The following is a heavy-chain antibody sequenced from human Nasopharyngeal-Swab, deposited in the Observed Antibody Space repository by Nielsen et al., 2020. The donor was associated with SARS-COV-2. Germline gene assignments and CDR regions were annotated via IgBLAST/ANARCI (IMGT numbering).Heavy chain of an antibody. V-gene: IGHV2-5*02. CDR1: GFSLSTSGGG. CDR2: IYWDDDK. Sequence: SGPTLVKPPQTLTLTCTFSGFSLSTSGGGVGWIRQPPGKALEWLALIYWDDDKRYSPSLKSRLTITKDTSKNQVVLTMTNMDPVDTATYYCAHRRIAAFSFVYWGQGTLVTVSS. D-gene: IGHD6-25*01. J-gene: IGHJ4*02. CDR3: AHRRIAAFSFVY.